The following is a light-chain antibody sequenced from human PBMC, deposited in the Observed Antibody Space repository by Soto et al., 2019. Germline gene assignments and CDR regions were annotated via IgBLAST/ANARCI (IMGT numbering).Light chain of an antibody. J-gene: IGKJ4*01. CDR1: QSVSSY. CDR3: QQRKSWPIT. V-gene: IGKV3-11*01. Sequence: EIVLTQSPATLSLSPGERATLSCRASQSVSSYLAWYQQKPGQSPRLLIYDASNRATGIPARFSGSGSGTDFTLTISDLEPEDFAFYYCQQRKSWPITFGTGTRVEI. CDR2: DAS.